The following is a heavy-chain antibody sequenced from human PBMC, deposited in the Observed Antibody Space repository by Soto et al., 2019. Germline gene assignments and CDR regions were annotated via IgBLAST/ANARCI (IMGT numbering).Heavy chain of an antibody. CDR1: CGSVISGSYY. CDR2: IYYSGST. V-gene: IGHV4-61*01. Sequence: SETLSLTFTVSCGSVISGSYYWSWIRQPPGKGLEWIGYIYYSGSTNYNPSLKSRVTISVDTSKNQFSLKLSSVTAADTAVYYCARDTNSSGWYWFDPWGQGTLVTVSS. CDR3: ARDTNSSGWYWFDP. J-gene: IGHJ5*02. D-gene: IGHD6-19*01.